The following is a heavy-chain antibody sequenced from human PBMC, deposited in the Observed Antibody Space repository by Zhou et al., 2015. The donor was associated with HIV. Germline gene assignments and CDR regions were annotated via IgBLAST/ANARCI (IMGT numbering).Heavy chain of an antibody. V-gene: IGHV1-69*12. Sequence: VQFLQSGPEAKEPGASVKISCKTPRGTLDKYAISWVRQVPGQGLEWMGGIFNVVFPYHFYARTFEGRLTVTADAAIDTSYMELRGLTSGDTAIYFCARGHAYFARRMESTFYFKRNHLDVWGQGSQVVVS. CDR3: ARGHAYFARRMESTFYFKRNHLDV. CDR1: RGTLDKYA. D-gene: IGHD2/OR15-2a*01. CDR2: IFNVVFPY. J-gene: IGHJ4*02.